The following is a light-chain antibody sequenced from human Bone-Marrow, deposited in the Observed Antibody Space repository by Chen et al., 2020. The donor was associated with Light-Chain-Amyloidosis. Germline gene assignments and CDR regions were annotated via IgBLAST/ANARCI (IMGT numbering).Light chain of an antibody. J-gene: IGLJ2*01. CDR3: QSADSSGTYEVI. V-gene: IGLV3-25*03. CDR2: RDT. Sequence: SYELTQPPSVSVSAGPTARITCSGDDLPTKYAYWYQQKPGQDPVLVIHRDTERPSGISERFSGSSSGTTATLTISGVQAEDEADYHCQSADSSGTYEVIFGGGTKLTVL. CDR1: DLPTKY.